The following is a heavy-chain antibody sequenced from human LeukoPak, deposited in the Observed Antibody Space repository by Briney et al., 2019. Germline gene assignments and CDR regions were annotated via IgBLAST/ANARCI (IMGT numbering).Heavy chain of an antibody. V-gene: IGHV1-2*02. CDR1: GYTFTGYY. J-gene: IGHJ5*02. CDR3: ARDHCSGGSCYSGWFDP. Sequence: ASVKVSCKASGYTFTGYYMHWVRQAPGQGLEWMGWINPNSGGTNYAQKFQGRVTMTRDTSIRTAYMELSRLRSDDTAVYYCARDHCSGGSCYSGWFDPWGQGTLVTVSS. D-gene: IGHD2-15*01. CDR2: INPNSGGT.